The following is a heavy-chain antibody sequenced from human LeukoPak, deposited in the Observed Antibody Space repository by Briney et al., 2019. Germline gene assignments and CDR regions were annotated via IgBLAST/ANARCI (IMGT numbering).Heavy chain of an antibody. CDR1: GFSFRTYA. V-gene: IGHV3-23*01. Sequence: GGSLRLSCAASGFSFRTYAMSWVRQAPGKGLEWVSAISDNSGRTYYADSVKGRLTISRDNSKNTLFVQMNSLRAEDTAVYYCAREYDSSWPSWGQGTLVTVSS. CDR2: ISDNSGRT. CDR3: AREYDSSWPS. D-gene: IGHD3-22*01. J-gene: IGHJ5*02.